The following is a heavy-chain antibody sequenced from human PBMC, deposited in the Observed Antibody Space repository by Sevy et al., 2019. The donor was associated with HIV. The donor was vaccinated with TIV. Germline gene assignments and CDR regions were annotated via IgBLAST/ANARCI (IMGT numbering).Heavy chain of an antibody. Sequence: GGSLRLSCSASGFTFSSYVMHWVRQAPGKGLEYVSAISSNGGSTYYADSVKGRFTISRDNSKNTLYLQMSSLRAEDTAVYYCVKDREELTTFYYFDYWGQGTLVTVSS. CDR1: GFTFSSYV. CDR2: ISSNGGST. J-gene: IGHJ4*02. V-gene: IGHV3-64D*06. CDR3: VKDREELTTFYYFDY. D-gene: IGHD1-26*01.